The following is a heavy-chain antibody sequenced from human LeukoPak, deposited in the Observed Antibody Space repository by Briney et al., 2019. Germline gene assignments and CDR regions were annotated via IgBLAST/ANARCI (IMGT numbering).Heavy chain of an antibody. Sequence: GGSLRLSCAASGFTFSSYEMNWVRQAPGKGLEWISYISSSSTTIHYADSVKGRFTISRDNSKSTLYIQMNSLRAEDTAVYYCARAKPKNMVRGLIMRRESRYYFDYWGQGTLVTVSS. D-gene: IGHD3-10*01. J-gene: IGHJ4*02. CDR2: ISSSSTTI. CDR1: GFTFSSYE. CDR3: ARAKPKNMVRGLIMRRESRYYFDY. V-gene: IGHV3-48*01.